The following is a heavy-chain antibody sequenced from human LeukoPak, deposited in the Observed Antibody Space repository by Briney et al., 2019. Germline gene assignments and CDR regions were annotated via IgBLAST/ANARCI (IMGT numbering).Heavy chain of an antibody. J-gene: IGHJ6*02. Sequence: KPSETLSLTCAVYGGSFSGYYWSWIRQPPGKGLEWIGEIYHSGSPNYNPSLKSRVIISVDTSKNQFPLKLSSVAAADTAVYYCARGKGYSSGWPLPDYYDGMDVWGQGTTVTVSS. CDR2: IYHSGSP. V-gene: IGHV4-34*01. CDR3: ARGKGYSSGWPLPDYYDGMDV. CDR1: GGSFSGYY. D-gene: IGHD6-19*01.